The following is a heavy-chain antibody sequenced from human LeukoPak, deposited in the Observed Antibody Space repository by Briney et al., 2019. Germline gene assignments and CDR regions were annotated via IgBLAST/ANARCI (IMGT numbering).Heavy chain of an antibody. CDR3: ARGDYGEH. D-gene: IGHD4-17*01. J-gene: IGHJ4*02. CDR2: IYYSGST. CDR1: GGSISSSSYY. Sequence: SETLSLTCTVSGGSISSSSYYWSWIRQPPGKGLEWIGYIYYSGSTNYNPSLKSRVTISVDTSKNQFSLKLSSVTAADTAVYYCARGDYGEHWGQGTLVTVSS. V-gene: IGHV4-61*01.